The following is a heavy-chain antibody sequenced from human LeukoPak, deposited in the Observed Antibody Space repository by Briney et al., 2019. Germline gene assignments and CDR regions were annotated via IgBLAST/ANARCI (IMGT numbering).Heavy chain of an antibody. CDR3: ARSLDMLTVTTPFDY. CDR1: GFNVNDYC. J-gene: IGHJ4*02. D-gene: IGHD3-16*01. Sequence: PGGSLRLSCAAPGFNVNDYCVHSVRQAPGKGLEWDSGIRWDPGTIGYGDSVKGRFSISRDSAKNSVYPQMNSLRSEDTAFYFCARSLDMLTVTTPFDYWGQGALVSVSS. CDR2: IRWDPGTI. V-gene: IGHV3-9*01.